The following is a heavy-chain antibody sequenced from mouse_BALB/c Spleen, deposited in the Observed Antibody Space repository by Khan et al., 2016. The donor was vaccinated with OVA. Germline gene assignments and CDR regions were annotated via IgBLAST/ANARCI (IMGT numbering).Heavy chain of an antibody. D-gene: IGHD4-1*01. CDR1: GYIFTNYV. CDR2: INPYNALT. Sequence: VQLKESGPELVKPGASVKMSCKASGYIFTNYVLHWVKQKPGQGLEWIGYINPYNALTHYNEKFKGKATLASDKSSIPAYMELNSLASEDSAVYYCARGNWQSYYIDYWGQGTTLTRAS. CDR3: ARGNWQSYYIDY. V-gene: IGHV1S136*01. J-gene: IGHJ2*01.